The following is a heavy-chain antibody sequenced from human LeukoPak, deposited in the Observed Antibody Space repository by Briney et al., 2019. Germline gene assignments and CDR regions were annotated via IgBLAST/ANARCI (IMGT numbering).Heavy chain of an antibody. CDR1: GFTFTHYG. CDR2: IRYDGSNQ. D-gene: IGHD4-17*01. V-gene: IGHV3-30*02. Sequence: PGGSLRLSCTASGFTFTHYGMHWVRQSPGKGLEWVAFIRYDGSNQFYADSVKGRFTISRDNSKNTLYLQMNSLRAEDTAVYYCASRYGDYRGNFDYWGQGTLVTVSS. J-gene: IGHJ4*02. CDR3: ASRYGDYRGNFDY.